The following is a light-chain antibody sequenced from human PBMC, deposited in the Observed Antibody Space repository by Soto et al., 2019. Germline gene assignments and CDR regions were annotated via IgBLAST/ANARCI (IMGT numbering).Light chain of an antibody. Sequence: DIQMTPSPSTLSASVGDRVTITCRASQSISSWLAWYQQKPGKAPKLLIYDASNLETGVPSRFSGSGSGTDFTFTISSLQPEDIATYYCQQYDNLPRTFGPGTKVDIK. CDR2: DAS. CDR1: QSISSW. J-gene: IGKJ3*01. CDR3: QQYDNLPRT. V-gene: IGKV1-33*01.